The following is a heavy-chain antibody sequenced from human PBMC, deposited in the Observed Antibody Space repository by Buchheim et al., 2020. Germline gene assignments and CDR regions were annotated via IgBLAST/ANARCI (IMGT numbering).Heavy chain of an antibody. Sequence: QVQLQESDPGLVKSSQTLSLTCTVSGGSISCGGYFWSWIRQHPGKGLEWIGYIYYSGSTYYNPSLRSPVILSVDQSKHQFSLKLSSVTAADTAVYYCASAPATYGALSWFDPWGQGTL. CDR2: IYYSGST. J-gene: IGHJ5*02. V-gene: IGHV4-31*01. CDR3: ASAPATYGALSWFDP. CDR1: GGSISCGGYF. D-gene: IGHD3-3*01.